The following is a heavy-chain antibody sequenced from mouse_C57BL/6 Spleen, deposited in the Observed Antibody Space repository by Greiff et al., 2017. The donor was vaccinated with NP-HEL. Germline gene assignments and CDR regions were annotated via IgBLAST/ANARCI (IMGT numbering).Heavy chain of an antibody. CDR1: GFTFSSYA. Sequence: EVMLVESGGGLVKPGGSLKLSCAASGFTFSSYAMSWVRQTPEKRLEWVATISDGGSYTYYPDNVKGRFTISRDNAKNNLYLQMSHLKSEDTAMYYCARDRAYGYDPHWYFDVWGTGTTVTVSS. CDR2: ISDGGSYT. J-gene: IGHJ1*03. D-gene: IGHD2-2*01. CDR3: ARDRAYGYDPHWYFDV. V-gene: IGHV5-4*01.